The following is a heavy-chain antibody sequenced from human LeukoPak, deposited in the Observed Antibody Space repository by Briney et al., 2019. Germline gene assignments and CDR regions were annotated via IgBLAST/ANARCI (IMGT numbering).Heavy chain of an antibody. CDR3: ARGGITIFGVVIHSDY. J-gene: IGHJ4*02. CDR2: ISGGSTYI. D-gene: IGHD3-3*01. V-gene: IGHV3-21*04. Sequence: PGGSLRLSCAASGFTFSSYEMNWVRQAPGKGLEWVSSISGGSTYIYQADSVKGRFTISRDNAKNSLYLQMNSLRAEDTALYYCARGGITIFGVVIHSDYWGQGTLVTVSS. CDR1: GFTFSSYE.